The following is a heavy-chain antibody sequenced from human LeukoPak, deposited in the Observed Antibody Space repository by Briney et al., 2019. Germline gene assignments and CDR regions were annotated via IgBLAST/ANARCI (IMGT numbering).Heavy chain of an antibody. CDR3: ARHHYDFWSGYQDAFDI. V-gene: IGHV4-59*08. J-gene: IGHJ3*02. CDR2: IYYSGST. Sequence: PSETLSLTCTVSGGFISSYYWSWIRQPPGKGLEWIGYIYYSGSTNYNPSLKSRVTISVDTSKNQFSLKLSSVTAADTAVYYCARHHYDFWSGYQDAFDIWGQGTMVTVSS. CDR1: GGFISSYY. D-gene: IGHD3-3*01.